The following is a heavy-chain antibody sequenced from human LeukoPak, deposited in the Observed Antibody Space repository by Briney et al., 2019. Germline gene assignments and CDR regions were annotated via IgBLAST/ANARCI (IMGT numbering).Heavy chain of an antibody. V-gene: IGHV3-21*01. J-gene: IGHJ4*02. CDR2: ISSSSSYI. D-gene: IGHD2-2*01. Sequence: GGSLRLSCAASGFTLYEYCMTWVRQAPGKGLEWVSSISSSSSYIYYADSVKGRFTIPRDNAKNSLYLQMNSLRAEDTAVYYCTTPEGSVYCSSTSCYNFDYWGQGTLVTVSS. CDR3: TTPEGSVYCSSTSCYNFDY. CDR1: GFTLYEYC.